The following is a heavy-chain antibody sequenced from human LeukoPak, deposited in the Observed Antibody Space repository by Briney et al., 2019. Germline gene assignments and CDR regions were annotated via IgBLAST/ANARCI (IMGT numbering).Heavy chain of an antibody. V-gene: IGHV6-1*01. J-gene: IGHJ4*02. Sequence: SQTLSLTCAISGDIVSSNSAAWNWIRQSPSRGLEGLGRTFYRSKWYYDYAVSVKSRIIISPDTSKNQFSLQLTSVTPEDTAVYHCARAFRAISGWRKYDYWGQGILVTVSS. CDR2: TFYRSKWYY. D-gene: IGHD6-19*01. CDR3: ARAFRAISGWRKYDY. CDR1: GDIVSSNSAA.